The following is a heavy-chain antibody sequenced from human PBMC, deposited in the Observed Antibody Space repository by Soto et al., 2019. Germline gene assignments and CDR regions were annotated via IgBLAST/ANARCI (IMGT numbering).Heavy chain of an antibody. CDR3: ARDRITIFGVVIIDYYYYGMDV. J-gene: IGHJ6*02. D-gene: IGHD3-3*01. V-gene: IGHV1-2*02. Sequence: VKVSRKASGYTFTGYYMHWVRQAPGQGLEWMGWINPNSGGTNYAQKFQGRVTMTRDTSISTAYMELSRLRSDDTAVYYCARDRITIFGVVIIDYYYYGMDVWGQGTTVTVSS. CDR2: INPNSGGT. CDR1: GYTFTGYY.